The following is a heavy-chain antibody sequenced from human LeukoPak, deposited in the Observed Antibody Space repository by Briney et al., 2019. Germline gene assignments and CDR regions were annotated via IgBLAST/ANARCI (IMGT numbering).Heavy chain of an antibody. J-gene: IGHJ4*02. CDR1: GFTFRRYG. CDR3: AKDEFVPQYAGYYDSSGYSPYYFDY. V-gene: IGHV3-23*01. CDR2: ISGSGGST. Sequence: PGGSLRLPCAASGFTFRRYGMIWVRQAPGKGLEWVSVISGSGGSTYYADSVKGRFTISRDNAKNTLYLQMNSLRGEDTAVYYCAKDEFVPQYAGYYDSSGYSPYYFDYWGQGTLVTVSS. D-gene: IGHD3-22*01.